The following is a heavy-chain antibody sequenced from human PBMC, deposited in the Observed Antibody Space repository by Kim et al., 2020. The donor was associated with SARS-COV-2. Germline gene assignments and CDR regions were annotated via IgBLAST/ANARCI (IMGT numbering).Heavy chain of an antibody. J-gene: IGHJ6*02. CDR2: ISYDGINK. V-gene: IGHV3-30-3*01. CDR1: GFTFSTYA. D-gene: IGHD1-26*01. Sequence: GGSLRLSCAASGFTFSTYAMHWVRQAPGKGLEWVALISYDGINKYYADSVKGQFTISRDNSKNTLYLQMSSLRTEDTAVFYCARSNRGSYYYGMDVWGPGTTVTVSS. CDR3: ARSNRGSYYYGMDV.